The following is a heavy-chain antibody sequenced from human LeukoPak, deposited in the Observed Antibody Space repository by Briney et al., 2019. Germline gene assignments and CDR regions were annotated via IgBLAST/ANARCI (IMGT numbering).Heavy chain of an antibody. J-gene: IGHJ4*02. D-gene: IGHD3-22*01. Sequence: SETLSLTCTVYGGSFSGYYWSWIRQPPGKGLEWIGEINHSGSTNYNPSLKSRVTISVDTSKNQFSLKLSSVTAADTAVYYCARGLTYYYDSSGYYFDYWGQGTLVTVSS. CDR3: ARGLTYYYDSSGYYFDY. V-gene: IGHV4-34*01. CDR1: GGSFSGYY. CDR2: INHSGST.